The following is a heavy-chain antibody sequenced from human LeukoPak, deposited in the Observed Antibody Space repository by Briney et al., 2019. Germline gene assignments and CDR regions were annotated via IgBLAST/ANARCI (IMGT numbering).Heavy chain of an antibody. CDR1: GFTFSSYA. CDR2: ISYDGSNK. Sequence: GGSLRLSCAASGFTFSSYAMHWVRQAPGKGLEWVAVISYDGSNKYYADSVKGRFTISRDNSKNTLYLQMNSLRAEDTAVYYCARLYGSGSYYSFDYWGQGTLVTVSS. CDR3: ARLYGSGSYYSFDY. V-gene: IGHV3-30*14. J-gene: IGHJ4*02. D-gene: IGHD3-10*01.